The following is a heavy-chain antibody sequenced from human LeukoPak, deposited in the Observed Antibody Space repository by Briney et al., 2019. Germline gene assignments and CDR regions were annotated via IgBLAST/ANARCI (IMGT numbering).Heavy chain of an antibody. CDR3: ASLDAFDI. V-gene: IGHV4-39*07. CDR2: IYYSGST. CDR1: GGSISSSSYY. Sequence: SETLFLTCTVSGGSISSSSYYWGWIRQPPGKGLEWIGSIYYSGSTYYNPSLKSRVTISVDTSKNQFSLKLSSVTAADTAVYYCASLDAFDIWGQGTMVTVSS. J-gene: IGHJ3*02.